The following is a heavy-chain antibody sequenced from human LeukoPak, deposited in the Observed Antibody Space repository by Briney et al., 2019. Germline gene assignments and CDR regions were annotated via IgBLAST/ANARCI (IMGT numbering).Heavy chain of an antibody. J-gene: IGHJ3*02. D-gene: IGHD6-13*01. CDR1: GGSISSGGYY. V-gene: IGHV4-61*08. Sequence: SETLSLTCTVSGGSISSGGYYWSWIRQPPGKGLEWIGYIYYSGSTNYNPSLKSRVTISVDTSKNQFSLKLSSVTAADTAVYYCARATKYSSSWYGYAFDIWGQGTMVTVSS. CDR2: IYYSGST. CDR3: ARATKYSSSWYGYAFDI.